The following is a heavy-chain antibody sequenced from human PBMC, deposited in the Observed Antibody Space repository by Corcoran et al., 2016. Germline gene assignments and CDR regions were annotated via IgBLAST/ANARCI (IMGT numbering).Heavy chain of an antibody. Sequence: QVQLQQWGAGLLKPSETLSLTCAVYGGSFSGYYWSWIRQPPGKGLEWIGEINHSGSTNYNPSLKSRVTISVDTSKNQFSLKLSSVTAADTAVYYCARARGLLERRGGNWFDPWGQGTLVTVSS. CDR3: ARARGLLERRGGNWFDP. V-gene: IGHV4-34*01. CDR2: INHSGST. J-gene: IGHJ5*02. CDR1: GGSFSGYY. D-gene: IGHD1-1*01.